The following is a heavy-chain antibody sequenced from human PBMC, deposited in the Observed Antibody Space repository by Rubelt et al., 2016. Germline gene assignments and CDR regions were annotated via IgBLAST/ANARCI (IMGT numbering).Heavy chain of an antibody. J-gene: IGHJ2*01. CDR3: ARRRRYSGSSYWYFDL. CDR2: INHSGST. V-gene: IGHV4-34*01. D-gene: IGHD1-26*01. Sequence: QVQLQQWGAGLLKPSETLSLTCAVYGGSFSGYYWSWIRQPPGKGLEWIGEINHSGSTNYNPSLKSRVTISVDTSKNQFSLSLSSVTAADTAVYYCARRRRYSGSSYWYFDLWGRGTLVTVSS. CDR1: GGSFSGYY.